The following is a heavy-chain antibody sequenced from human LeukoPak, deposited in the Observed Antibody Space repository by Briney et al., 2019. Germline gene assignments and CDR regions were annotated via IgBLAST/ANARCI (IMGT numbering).Heavy chain of an antibody. D-gene: IGHD3-9*01. CDR1: GFTFSSYA. J-gene: IGHJ2*01. CDR2: ISYDGSNK. Sequence: GRSLRLSCAASGFTFSSYAMHWVRQAPGKGLEWVAVISYDGSNKYYAGSVKGRFTIYRDNSKNTLYLQMNSLRAEDTAVYYCASDVEDMTGYGPLSWYFDLWGRGTLVTVSS. V-gene: IGHV3-30*04. CDR3: ASDVEDMTGYGPLSWYFDL.